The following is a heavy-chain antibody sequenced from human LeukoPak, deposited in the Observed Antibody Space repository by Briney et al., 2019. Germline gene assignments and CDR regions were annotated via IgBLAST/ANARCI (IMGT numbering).Heavy chain of an antibody. V-gene: IGHV3-23*01. Sequence: GASLRLSCAASGFTLSSYAMSWVRQAPGKGLERVSAISGSGGSTYYADSVKGRFTISRDNSKNTLYLQMNSLRAEDTAVYYWAKDVVVVAAFHDCWGQGTLVTVSS. D-gene: IGHD2-15*01. CDR3: AKDVVVVAAFHDC. CDR2: ISGSGGST. J-gene: IGHJ4*02. CDR1: GFTLSSYA.